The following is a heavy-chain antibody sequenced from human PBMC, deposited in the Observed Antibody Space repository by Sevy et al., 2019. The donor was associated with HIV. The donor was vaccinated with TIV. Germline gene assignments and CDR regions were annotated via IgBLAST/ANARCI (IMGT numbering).Heavy chain of an antibody. V-gene: IGHV3-21*01. CDR1: GFTFSSYGLSSYS. CDR2: ISSSSSYI. CDR3: AKDRKVLLVVYAIPFDALDI. J-gene: IGHJ3*02. Sequence: GGSLRLSCAASGFTFSSYGLSSYSMNWVRQAPGKGLEWVSSISSSSSYIFYADSVKGRFTISRDNAKNSVYLQMNSLSAEDTAVYYCAKDRKVLLVVYAIPFDALDIWGQGTMVTVSS. D-gene: IGHD2-8*02.